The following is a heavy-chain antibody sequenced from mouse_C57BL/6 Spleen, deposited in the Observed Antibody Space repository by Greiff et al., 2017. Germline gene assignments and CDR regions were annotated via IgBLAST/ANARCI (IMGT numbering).Heavy chain of an antibody. J-gene: IGHJ4*01. CDR1: GFTFSDYY. CDR2: ISNGGGST. D-gene: IGHD1-3*01. V-gene: IGHV5-12*01. CDR3: ARPKRGNYAMDY. Sequence: EVQLQESGGGLVQPGGSLKLSCAASGFTFSDYYMYWVRQTPEKRLEWVAYISNGGGSTYYPDTVKGRFTISRDNAKNTLYLQMSRLKSEDTAMYYCARPKRGNYAMDYWGQGTSVTVSS.